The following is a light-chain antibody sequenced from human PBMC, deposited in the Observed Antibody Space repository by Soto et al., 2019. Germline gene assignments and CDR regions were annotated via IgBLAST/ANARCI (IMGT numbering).Light chain of an antibody. CDR1: QSVSSN. CDR2: STS. J-gene: IGKJ1*01. CDR3: QQYNEWPSWT. Sequence: EIVMTQSPATLSVSPGERATLSCRASQSVSSNLAWYQQKPGQAPRLLIYSTSTRAAGIPARFSGSASGTKFTLTISSLQSEDFAVYYCQQYNEWPSWTFGQGTKVDIK. V-gene: IGKV3-15*01.